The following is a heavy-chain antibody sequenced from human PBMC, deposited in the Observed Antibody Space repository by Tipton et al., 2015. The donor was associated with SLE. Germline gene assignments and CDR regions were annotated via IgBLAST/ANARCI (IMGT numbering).Heavy chain of an antibody. D-gene: IGHD1-26*01. CDR1: GGSISSGNYY. CDR2: IYTSGST. J-gene: IGHJ3*02. V-gene: IGHV4-61*02. Sequence: TLSLTCTVSGGSISSGNYYWSWIRQPAGKGLEWIGRIYTSGSTNYNPSLKSRVTMSVDTSKNQFSLKLSSVTAADTAVYYCASDSGSYSPAFDIWGQGTMVTVSS. CDR3: ASDSGSYSPAFDI.